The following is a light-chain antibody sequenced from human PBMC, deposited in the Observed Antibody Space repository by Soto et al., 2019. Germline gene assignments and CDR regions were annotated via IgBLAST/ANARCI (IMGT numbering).Light chain of an antibody. CDR2: EVT. Sequence: QSVLTQPASVSGSPEQSNTISRAGTRDVIGAYNYVSWYQQHTASAPKLLVYEVTNRPSGVSDRFFCSNNCHTAALITSRFQAEEVADYYPDSNTNGTAGVFAGGTKVTVL. CDR1: RDVIGAYNY. CDR3: DSNTNGTAGV. V-gene: IGLV2-14*01. J-gene: IGLJ3*02.